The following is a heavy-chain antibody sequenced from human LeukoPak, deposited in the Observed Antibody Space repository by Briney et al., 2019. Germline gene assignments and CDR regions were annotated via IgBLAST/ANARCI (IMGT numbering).Heavy chain of an antibody. V-gene: IGHV1-18*01. CDR3: ARDYYDSSGYYSPPYYYGMDV. Sequence: ASVKVSCKASGYIFTEHHINWVRQAPGQGLEWMGWISGYNGNTNYAQKFQGRVTMTTDTSTSTAYMELRSLRSDDTAVYYCARDYYDSSGYYSPPYYYGMDVWGQGTTVTVSS. J-gene: IGHJ6*02. CDR2: ISGYNGNT. CDR1: GYIFTEHH. D-gene: IGHD3-22*01.